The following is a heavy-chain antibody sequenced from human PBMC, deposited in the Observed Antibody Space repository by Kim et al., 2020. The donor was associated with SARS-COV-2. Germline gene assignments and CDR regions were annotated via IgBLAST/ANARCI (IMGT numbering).Heavy chain of an antibody. CDR3: TRRAAAPAVYFDP. V-gene: IGHV4-39*01. D-gene: IGHD6-13*01. CDR2: TYYNGNT. J-gene: IGHJ5*02. CDR1: GGSVSTVNNY. Sequence: SETLSLTCTVSGGSVSTVNNYWGGIRQSPEKGLEWIGSTYYNGNTYYNPSLKSRVTMSVDRSKNQFSLNLSSVTAADTAVYYCTRRAAAPAVYFDPWGQGIPVTVSS.